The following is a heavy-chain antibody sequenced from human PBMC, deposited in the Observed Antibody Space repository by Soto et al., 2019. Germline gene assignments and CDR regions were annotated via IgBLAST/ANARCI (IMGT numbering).Heavy chain of an antibody. Sequence: QVQLVESGGVLVEPGGSLRLSCAASGFIFTDYSLTWIRQAPGKGLEWISYITKGGETTQHADSVKGRFTISRDNAKKVLFLQLNSLRAEDTAVYYCARDPQRRDGYNFDSWGRGTLVTVSS. D-gene: IGHD5-12*01. CDR1: GFIFTDYS. CDR2: ITKGGETT. J-gene: IGHJ4*02. CDR3: ARDPQRRDGYNFDS. V-gene: IGHV3-11*01.